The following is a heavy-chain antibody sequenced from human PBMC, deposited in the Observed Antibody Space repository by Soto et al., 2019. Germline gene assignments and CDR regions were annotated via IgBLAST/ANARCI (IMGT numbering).Heavy chain of an antibody. V-gene: IGHV4-39*07. D-gene: IGHD6-19*01. CDR3: ARDVREVAVAGDY. Sequence: SETLSLTCTVSGGSISSSSYYWGWIRQPPGKGLEWIGSIYYSGSTYYNPSLKSRVTISVDTSKNLFSLKLSSVTAADTAVYYCARDVREVAVAGDYWGQGTLVTVSS. CDR1: GGSISSSSYY. CDR2: IYYSGST. J-gene: IGHJ4*02.